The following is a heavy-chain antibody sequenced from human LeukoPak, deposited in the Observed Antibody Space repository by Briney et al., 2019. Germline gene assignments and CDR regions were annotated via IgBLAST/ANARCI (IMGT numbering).Heavy chain of an antibody. V-gene: IGHV3-74*01. CDR1: GFTLSSYW. CDR2: INSDGSST. J-gene: IGHJ4*02. CDR3: ARRVVVPAAPYYFDY. Sequence: GGSLRLSCAASGFTLSSYWMHWVRQAPGKGLVWVSRINSDGSSTSYADSVKGRFTISRDNAKNTLYLQMNSLRAEDTAVYYCARRVVVPAAPYYFDYWGQGTLVTVSS. D-gene: IGHD2-2*01.